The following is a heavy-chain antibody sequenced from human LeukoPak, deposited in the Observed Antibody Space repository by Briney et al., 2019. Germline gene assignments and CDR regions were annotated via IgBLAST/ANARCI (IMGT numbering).Heavy chain of an antibody. D-gene: IGHD1-7*01. CDR2: ISSSGSTI. V-gene: IGHV3-48*03. CDR3: ARGNYDRFDY. J-gene: IGHJ4*02. CDR1: GFTFSSYE. Sequence: GGPLRLSCAASGFTFSSYEMNWVRQAPGKGLEWVSYISSSGSTIYYADSVKGRFTISRDNAKNSLYLQMNSLRAEDTAVYYCARGNYDRFDYWGQGTLVTVSS.